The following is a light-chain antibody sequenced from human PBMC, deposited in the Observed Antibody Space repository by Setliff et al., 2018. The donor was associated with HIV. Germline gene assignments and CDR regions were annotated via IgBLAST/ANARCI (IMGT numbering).Light chain of an antibody. V-gene: IGLV3-21*04. CDR2: YDS. CDR1: NIGNKS. CDR3: QVWDSSSDLGV. J-gene: IGLJ1*01. Sequence: ELTQPPSVSVAPGKTARITCGGNNIGNKSVHWYQQKPGQAPVLVIYYDSDRPSGIPERISGSNSGNTATLTISRVEAGDEADYYCQVWDSSSDLGVFGTGTKVTVL.